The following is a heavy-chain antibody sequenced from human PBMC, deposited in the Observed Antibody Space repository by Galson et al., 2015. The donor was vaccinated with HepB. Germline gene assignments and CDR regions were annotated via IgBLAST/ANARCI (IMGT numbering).Heavy chain of an antibody. CDR1: GFTFSSYA. D-gene: IGHD2-2*01. CDR2: TSYDGSNE. Sequence: SLRLSCAASGFTFSSYALHWVRQAPGNGLEWVALTSYDGSNEYYADSVKGRFTISRDNSKNTLYLLMNSLSAEDTAAYYCARDMGPGGYCSSTRCHNYYYYMDVWGEGTPVIVSS. V-gene: IGHV3-30*04. CDR3: ARDMGPGGYCSSTRCHNYYYYMDV. J-gene: IGHJ6*03.